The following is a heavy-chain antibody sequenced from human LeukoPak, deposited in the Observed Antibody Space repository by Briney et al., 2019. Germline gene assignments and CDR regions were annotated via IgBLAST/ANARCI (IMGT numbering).Heavy chain of an antibody. Sequence: GVSLRLSCAASGFTFSSCWMSWVRQAPGKGLEWVSNIKQDGSEKYYVDSVKGRFTISRDNAKNSLYLQMNSLRAEDTAVYYCARDRQVDTAMATDAFDIWGQGTMVTVSS. V-gene: IGHV3-7*01. CDR2: IKQDGSEK. CDR1: GFTFSSCW. CDR3: ARDRQVDTAMATDAFDI. J-gene: IGHJ3*02. D-gene: IGHD5-18*01.